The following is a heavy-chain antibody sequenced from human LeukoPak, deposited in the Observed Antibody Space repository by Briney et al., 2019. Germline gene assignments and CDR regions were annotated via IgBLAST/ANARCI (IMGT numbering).Heavy chain of an antibody. CDR3: AREGYSYGFYD. Sequence: GGSLRLSCAASGFTFSSYIMNWVRQAPGKGLEWVSSISSSSSYIYYADSVKGRFTISRDNAKNSLYLQMNSLRAEDTAVYYCAREGYSYGFYDWGQGTLVAVSS. D-gene: IGHD5-18*01. V-gene: IGHV3-21*01. CDR2: ISSSSSYI. J-gene: IGHJ4*02. CDR1: GFTFSSYI.